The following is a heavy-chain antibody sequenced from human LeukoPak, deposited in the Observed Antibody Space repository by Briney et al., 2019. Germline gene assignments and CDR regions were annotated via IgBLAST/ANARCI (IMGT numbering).Heavy chain of an antibody. CDR1: GFTFSGYA. V-gene: IGHV3-23*01. CDR2: VSVSGENT. Sequence: GGSLRLSCAASGFTFSGYAMNWVRQAPGKGLEWVSVVSVSGENTYFADSVKGRFTISRDNSKNTLYLQMNSLRADDTAIYYCAKVVSGGNCYQSDYWGQGTLVTVSS. D-gene: IGHD2-15*01. J-gene: IGHJ4*02. CDR3: AKVVSGGNCYQSDY.